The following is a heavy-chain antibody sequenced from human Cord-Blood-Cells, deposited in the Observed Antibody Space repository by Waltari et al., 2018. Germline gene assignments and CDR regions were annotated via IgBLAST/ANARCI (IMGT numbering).Heavy chain of an antibody. CDR3: ARHFLLGEYSSSSEYFQH. D-gene: IGHD6-6*01. CDR1: GGSISSSSSY. J-gene: IGHJ1*01. Sequence: QLQLQESGPGLVKPSETLSLTCTVSGGSISSSSSYWGLIRQPPGKGLEWIGSIYYSGSTYYNPSLKSRVTISVDTSKNQFSLKLSSVTAADTAVYYCARHFLLGEYSSSSEYFQHWGQGTLVTVSS. V-gene: IGHV4-39*01. CDR2: IYYSGST.